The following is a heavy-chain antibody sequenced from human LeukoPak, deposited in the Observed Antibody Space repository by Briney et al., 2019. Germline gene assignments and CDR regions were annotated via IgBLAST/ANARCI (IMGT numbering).Heavy chain of an antibody. CDR2: IYYSGST. D-gene: IGHD3-22*01. Sequence: PSQTLSLTCTVSGGSISSGGYYWSWLRQHPGKGLEWIGYIYYSGSTYYNPCLKSRVTISVDTSKIQFSLKLSAVTAADTAVYFCARVAILDNSGPYFDYWGQGTLVTVSS. CDR1: GGSISSGGYY. V-gene: IGHV4-31*03. J-gene: IGHJ4*02. CDR3: ARVAILDNSGPYFDY.